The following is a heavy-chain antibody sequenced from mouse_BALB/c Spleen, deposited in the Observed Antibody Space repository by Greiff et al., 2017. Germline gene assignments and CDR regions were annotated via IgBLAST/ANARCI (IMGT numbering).Heavy chain of an antibody. D-gene: IGHD2-3*01. CDR1: GFTFSSFG. CDR2: ISSGSSTI. V-gene: IGHV5-17*02. Sequence: EVKLMESGGGLVQPGGSRKLSCAASGFTFSSFGMHWVRQAPEKGLEWVAYISSGSSTIYYADTVKGRFTISRDNPKNTLFLQMTSLRSEDTAMYYCARGYDGYYAWCAYWGQGTLVTVSA. CDR3: ARGYDGYYAWCAY. J-gene: IGHJ3*01.